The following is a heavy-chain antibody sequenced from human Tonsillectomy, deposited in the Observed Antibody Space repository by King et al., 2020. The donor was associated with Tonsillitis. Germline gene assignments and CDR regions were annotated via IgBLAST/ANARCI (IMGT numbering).Heavy chain of an antibody. CDR2: IYYSGST. D-gene: IGHD4-17*01. CDR1: GGSISSRSYY. CDR3: ARRGYGDPLFDY. V-gene: IGHV4-39*07. Sequence: QLQESGPGLVKPSETLSLTCTVSGGSISSRSYYWGWIRQPPGKGLEWIGTIYYSGSTYYNPSLKSRVTISVDTSKNQFSLKLSSVTAADTAVYYCARRGYGDPLFDYWGQETLVTVSS. J-gene: IGHJ4*02.